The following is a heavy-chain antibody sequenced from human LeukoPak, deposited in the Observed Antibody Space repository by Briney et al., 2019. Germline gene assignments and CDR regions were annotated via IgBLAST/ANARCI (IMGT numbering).Heavy chain of an antibody. V-gene: IGHV3-23*01. CDR3: AKERSASYYYDSSGYSNYNFDY. CDR2: IVGSSST. J-gene: IGHJ4*02. CDR1: GFTFGDYA. D-gene: IGHD3-22*01. Sequence: PGRSLRLSCTVSGFTFGDYAMTWVRQAPGKGLEWVSSIVGSSSTYYADSVKGRFTISRDNSKNTLYLQMNSLRAEDTAVYYCAKERSASYYYDSSGYSNYNFDYWGQGTLVTISS.